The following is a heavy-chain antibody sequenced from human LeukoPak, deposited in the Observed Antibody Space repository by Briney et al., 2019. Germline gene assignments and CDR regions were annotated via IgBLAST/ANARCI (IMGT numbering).Heavy chain of an antibody. Sequence: PGGSLRLSCAAPGFTFSTYAMHWVRQAPGEGLEWVAVMSYDGSDKFYADSVKGRFTISRDNSKNTLYLQMNSLRAEDTALYYCAKGFCSSTTCYTYYYYFMDVWGKGTTVTVSS. CDR3: AKGFCSSTTCYTYYYYFMDV. CDR1: GFTFSTYA. J-gene: IGHJ6*03. V-gene: IGHV3-30-3*01. D-gene: IGHD2-2*02. CDR2: MSYDGSDK.